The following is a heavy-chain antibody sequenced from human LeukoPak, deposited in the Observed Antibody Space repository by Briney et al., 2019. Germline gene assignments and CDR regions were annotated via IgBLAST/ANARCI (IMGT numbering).Heavy chain of an antibody. CDR2: IYYSGST. D-gene: IGHD1-26*01. J-gene: IGHJ4*02. Sequence: PSETLSLTCTVSGGSISSSSYYWGWIRQPPGKGLEWIGSIYYSGSTYYNPSLKSRVTISVDTSKNQFSLKLSSVTAADTAVYYCASITVGATYSIFDYWGQGTLVTVSS. CDR3: ASITVGATYSIFDY. V-gene: IGHV4-39*01. CDR1: GGSISSSSYY.